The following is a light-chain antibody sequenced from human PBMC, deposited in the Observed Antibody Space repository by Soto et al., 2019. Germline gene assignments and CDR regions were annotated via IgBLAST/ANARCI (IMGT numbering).Light chain of an antibody. Sequence: EIVLAQSPGTLSLSPGEKATLSCGASQSVINSYLAWYQQRPGQAPRLLIYGASRRATGIPDRFSGSGSGTDFTLSISRLESEDFAVYYCQQYGDSPRTFGQGTKVEIK. CDR2: GAS. CDR3: QQYGDSPRT. V-gene: IGKV3-20*01. J-gene: IGKJ1*01. CDR1: QSVINSY.